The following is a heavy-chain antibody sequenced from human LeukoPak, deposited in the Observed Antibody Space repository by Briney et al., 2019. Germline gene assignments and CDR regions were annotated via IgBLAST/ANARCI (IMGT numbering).Heavy chain of an antibody. CDR2: SSVYNGNT. Sequence: AAVKVSCKSSGYTFNGYYMHWVRQAPGQGLEWMGWSSVYNGNTEYAQKFQGRVTMTTDTTTSTAYMELRTLISDDTAVYYCAKGRRVDADDHFDYWGQGTLVTVSS. D-gene: IGHD1-1*01. CDR1: GYTFNGYY. V-gene: IGHV1-18*04. J-gene: IGHJ4*02. CDR3: AKGRRVDADDHFDY.